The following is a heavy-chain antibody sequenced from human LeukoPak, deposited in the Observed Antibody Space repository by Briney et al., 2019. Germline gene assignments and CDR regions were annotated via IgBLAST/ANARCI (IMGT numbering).Heavy chain of an antibody. CDR1: GFTFSSYS. Sequence: PGGSLRLSCAASGFTFSSYSMNWVRQAPGKGLKWVSSISSSSSYIYYANSVKGRFTISRDNAKNSLYLQMNSLRAEDTAVYYCARCRGPTGDQDAFDIWGQGTMVTVSS. J-gene: IGHJ3*02. CDR2: ISSSSSYI. CDR3: ARCRGPTGDQDAFDI. V-gene: IGHV3-21*01. D-gene: IGHD7-27*01.